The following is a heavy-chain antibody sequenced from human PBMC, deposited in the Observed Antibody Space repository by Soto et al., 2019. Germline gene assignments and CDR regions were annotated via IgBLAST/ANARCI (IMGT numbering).Heavy chain of an antibody. CDR1: GYTFTSYA. CDR3: ARERGYELELPYY. V-gene: IGHV1-3*05. J-gene: IGHJ4*02. CDR2: INAGNGNT. Sequence: QVQLVQSGAEEKKPGASVKVSCKASGYTFTSYAMHWVRQAPGQRLEWMGWINAGNGNTKYSQKFQGRVTITRDTXASTAYMELSSLRSEDTAVYYCARERGYELELPYYWGQGTLVTVSS. D-gene: IGHD1-7*01.